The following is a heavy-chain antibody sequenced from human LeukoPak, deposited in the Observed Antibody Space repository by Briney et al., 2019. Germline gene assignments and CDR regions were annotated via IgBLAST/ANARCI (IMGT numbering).Heavy chain of an antibody. Sequence: SETLSLTCAVYGGSFSGYYWSWIRQPPGKGLDWIGEINHSGSTNYNPSLKSRVTISVDTSKNQFSLKLSSVTAADTAVYYCARVKRITMIVVVTKEYYFDYWGQGTLVTVSS. V-gene: IGHV4-34*01. CDR1: GGSFSGYY. D-gene: IGHD3-22*01. CDR2: INHSGST. CDR3: ARVKRITMIVVVTKEYYFDY. J-gene: IGHJ4*02.